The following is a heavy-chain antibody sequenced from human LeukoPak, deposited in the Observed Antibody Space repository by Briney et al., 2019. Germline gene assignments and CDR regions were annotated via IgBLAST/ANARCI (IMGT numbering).Heavy chain of an antibody. J-gene: IGHJ4*02. CDR2: ISGSGGST. CDR1: GFTFSTYN. Sequence: GGSLRLSCAASGFTFSTYNMNWVRQAPGKGLEWVSAISGSGGSTYYADSVKGRFTISRDNSKNTLYLQMNSLRAEDTAVYYCAKDREDSSGYYYYYWGQGTLVTVSS. V-gene: IGHV3-23*01. CDR3: AKDREDSSGYYYYY. D-gene: IGHD3-22*01.